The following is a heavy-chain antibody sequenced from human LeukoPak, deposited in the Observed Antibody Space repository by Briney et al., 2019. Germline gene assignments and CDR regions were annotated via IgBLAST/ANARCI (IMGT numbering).Heavy chain of an antibody. J-gene: IGHJ6*02. V-gene: IGHV3-21*01. CDR3: ASGSSSFHYYYYGMDV. CDR2: ISSSSSYI. D-gene: IGHD6-13*01. CDR1: GFTLSSYS. Sequence: PGGSLRLSCAASGFTLSSYSMNWVRQAPGKGLEWVSSISSSSSYIYYADSVKGRFTISRDNAKNSLYLQMNSLRAEDPAVYYCASGSSSFHYYYYGMDVWGQGTTVTVSS.